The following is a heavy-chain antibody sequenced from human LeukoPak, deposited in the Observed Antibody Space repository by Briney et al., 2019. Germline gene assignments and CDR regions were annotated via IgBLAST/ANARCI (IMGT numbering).Heavy chain of an antibody. Sequence: PGRSLRLSCAASGFTFSSYGMHWVRQAPGKGLEWVAVIWYDGSNKYYADSVKGRFTISRDNSKNTLYLQMNSLRAEDTAVYYCARERGYDTPDAFDIWGQGTMVTVSS. CDR2: IWYDGSNK. CDR1: GFTFSSYG. D-gene: IGHD3-9*01. J-gene: IGHJ3*02. V-gene: IGHV3-33*01. CDR3: ARERGYDTPDAFDI.